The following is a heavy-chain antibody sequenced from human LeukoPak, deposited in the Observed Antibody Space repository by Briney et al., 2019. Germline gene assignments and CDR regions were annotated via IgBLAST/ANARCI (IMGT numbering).Heavy chain of an antibody. Sequence: PGGSLRLSCAASGFTFDDYAMHWVRQAPGKGLEWVSGISWNSGSIGYADSVKGRFTISRDNAKNSLYLQMNSLRAEDTALYYCAKGSSMVVAAVDYWGQGTLVTVSS. CDR1: GFTFDDYA. D-gene: IGHD2-15*01. CDR2: ISWNSGSI. V-gene: IGHV3-9*01. J-gene: IGHJ4*02. CDR3: AKGSSMVVAAVDY.